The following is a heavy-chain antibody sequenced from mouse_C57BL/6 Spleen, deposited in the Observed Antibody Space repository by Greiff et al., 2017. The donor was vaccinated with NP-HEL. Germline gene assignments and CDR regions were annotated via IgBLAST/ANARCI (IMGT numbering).Heavy chain of an antibody. V-gene: IGHV1-50*01. J-gene: IGHJ4*01. Sequence: VQLQQPGAELVKPGASVKLSCKASGYTFTSYWMQWVKQRPGQGLEWIGEIDPSDSYTNYNQKFKGKATLTVDTSSSPAYMQLSSLTSEDSAVYYCARSLITTVVRHYYAMDYWGQGTSVTVSS. D-gene: IGHD1-1*01. CDR3: ARSLITTVVRHYYAMDY. CDR1: GYTFTSYW. CDR2: IDPSDSYT.